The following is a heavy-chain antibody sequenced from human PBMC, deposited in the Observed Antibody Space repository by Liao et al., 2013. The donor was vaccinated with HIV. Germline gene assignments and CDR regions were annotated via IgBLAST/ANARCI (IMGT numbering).Heavy chain of an antibody. V-gene: IGHV4-34*01. Sequence: QVQLQQWGAGLLKPSETLSLTCAVYGGSFGGFYWSWIRQPPGKGLEWIGEINHSGSTNYNPSLKSRITISVDTSKNQFSLRLSSVTAADTALYYCARGLSVGATTTSWFDPWGQGTLVTVSS. CDR3: ARGLSVGATTTSWFDP. D-gene: IGHD1-26*01. CDR2: INHSGST. J-gene: IGHJ5*02. CDR1: GGSFGGFY.